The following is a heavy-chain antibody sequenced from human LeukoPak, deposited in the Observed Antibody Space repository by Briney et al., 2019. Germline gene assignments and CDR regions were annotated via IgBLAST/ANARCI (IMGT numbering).Heavy chain of an antibody. V-gene: IGHV3-23*01. CDR2: ISGSGSAT. J-gene: IGHJ5*02. CDR1: GFTISNYT. CDR3: AKTISGYCSSTSCLNWFDP. Sequence: GGSLRLSCVASGFTISNYTMTWVRQAPGKGLEWVSAISGSGSATYFADSAKGRFTISRDNSKDTLYLQMNSLRAKDTAVYYCAKTISGYCSSTSCLNWFDPWGQGTLVTVSS. D-gene: IGHD2-2*03.